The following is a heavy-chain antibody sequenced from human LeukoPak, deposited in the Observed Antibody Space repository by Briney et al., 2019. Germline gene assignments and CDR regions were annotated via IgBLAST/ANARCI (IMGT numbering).Heavy chain of an antibody. V-gene: IGHV3-23*01. CDR3: AKETASIAAACTFVY. D-gene: IGHD6-13*01. CDR1: GFTFTSYA. CDR2: FVGCGKST. J-gene: IGHJ4*02. Sequence: GGSLRLSCPASGFTFTSYAMTSARQDPEKGLEWLSAFVGCGKSTFYTASVKARFTMSRDKSKNTVYLQMNNLRAKDTAVYYCAKETASIAAACTFVYWSQGTLVTVSS.